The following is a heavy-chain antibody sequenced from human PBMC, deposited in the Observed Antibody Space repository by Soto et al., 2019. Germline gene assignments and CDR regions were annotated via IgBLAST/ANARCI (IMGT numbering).Heavy chain of an antibody. J-gene: IGHJ4*02. V-gene: IGHV1-69*06. CDR1: GGTFSSYA. CDR3: ARGGGWGYCSGGSCYSGAYFDY. Sequence: QVQLVQSGAEVKKPGSSVKVSCKASGGTFSSYAISWVRQAPGQGLEWMGGIIPIFGTANYAQKFQGRVTITADKSTNTAYMELSSLRSEDTAVYYCARGGGWGYCSGGSCYSGAYFDYWGQGTLVTVSS. D-gene: IGHD2-15*01. CDR2: IIPIFGTA.